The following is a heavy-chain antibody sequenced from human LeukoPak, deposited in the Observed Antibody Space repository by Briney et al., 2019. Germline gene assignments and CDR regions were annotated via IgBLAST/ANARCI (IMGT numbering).Heavy chain of an antibody. D-gene: IGHD3-22*01. Sequence: GRSLRLACAASGFTFSSYGMHWVRQAPGKGLEWVAVISYDGSNKYYADSVKGRFTISRDNSKNTLYLQMNSLRAEDTAVYYCAKEGGYYDSRFDYWGQGTLVTVSS. CDR2: ISYDGSNK. J-gene: IGHJ4*02. CDR3: AKEGGYYDSRFDY. V-gene: IGHV3-30*18. CDR1: GFTFSSYG.